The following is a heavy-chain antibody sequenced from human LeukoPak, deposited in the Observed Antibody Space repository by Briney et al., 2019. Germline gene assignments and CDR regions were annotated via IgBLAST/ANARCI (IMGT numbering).Heavy chain of an antibody. D-gene: IGHD1-26*01. CDR2: FDPKDGET. CDR1: GYTLTELS. V-gene: IGHV1-24*01. CDR3: ATARAYSGSYWGPFDY. J-gene: IGHJ4*02. Sequence: ASVKVSCKVSGYTLTELSMHWVRQAPGKGLEWMGGFDPKDGETIYAQKFQGRVTMTEDTSTDTAYMELSSLRSEDTAVYYCATARAYSGSYWGPFDYWGRGPLVTVSS.